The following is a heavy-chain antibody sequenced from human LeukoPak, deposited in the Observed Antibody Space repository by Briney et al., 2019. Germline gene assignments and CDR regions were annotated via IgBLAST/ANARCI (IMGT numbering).Heavy chain of an antibody. CDR2: IRSDETNK. J-gene: IGHJ4*02. V-gene: IGHV3-30*02. D-gene: IGHD2-15*01. CDR3: AKDAIYCSGGICLDYFDY. CDR1: GFSFSSYG. Sequence: GGSLRLSCAASGFSFSSYGLHWLRQAPGKGLEWVAFIRSDETNKYYADSVKGRFTIFRDNSNNTLYLQMNRLRAEDTAMYYCAKDAIYCSGGICLDYFDYWGQGTLVTVSS.